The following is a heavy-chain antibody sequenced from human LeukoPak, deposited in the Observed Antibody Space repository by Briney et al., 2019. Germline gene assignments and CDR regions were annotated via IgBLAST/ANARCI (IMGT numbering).Heavy chain of an antibody. D-gene: IGHD3-3*01. CDR3: AKNTLRDYDFWSGYHD. J-gene: IGHJ4*02. CDR1: GFTFSSYA. V-gene: IGHV3-23*01. CDR2: ISGSGGST. Sequence: SGGSLRLSCAASGFTFSSYAMSWVRQAPGKGLEWVSAISGSGGSTYYADSVKGRFTISRDNSKNTLYLQMNSLRAEDTAVYYCAKNTLRDYDFWSGYHDWGQGTLVTVSS.